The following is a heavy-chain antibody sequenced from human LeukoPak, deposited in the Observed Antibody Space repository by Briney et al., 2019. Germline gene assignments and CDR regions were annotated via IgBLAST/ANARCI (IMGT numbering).Heavy chain of an antibody. Sequence: GGSLRLSCAASGFTFSSYAMSWVRQAPGKGLEWVSAISGSGGSTYYADSVKGRFTISRDNSKNTAYLQMNSLKTEDTAVYYCTRQPPTMVVTPGYWGQGTLVTVSS. CDR3: TRQPPTMVVTPGY. V-gene: IGHV3-23*01. CDR2: ISGSGGST. CDR1: GFTFSSYA. J-gene: IGHJ4*02. D-gene: IGHD4-23*01.